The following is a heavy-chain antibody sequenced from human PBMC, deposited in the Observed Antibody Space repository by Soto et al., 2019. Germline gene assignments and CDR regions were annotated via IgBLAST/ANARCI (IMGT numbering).Heavy chain of an antibody. J-gene: IGHJ4*02. CDR1: GYTFTNYG. CDR2: ISAYNGNT. V-gene: IGHV1-18*01. Sequence: QVQLVQSGAEVKKPGASVKVSCKASGYTFTNYGISWVRQAPGQGLEWMGWISAYNGNTKYAQKLKGRVTMATDTATRTPYLEPQTLRSCDHSGYYIAGNFTPVDYWGQGALVTVSS. D-gene: IGHD3-3*01. CDR3: AGNFTPVDY.